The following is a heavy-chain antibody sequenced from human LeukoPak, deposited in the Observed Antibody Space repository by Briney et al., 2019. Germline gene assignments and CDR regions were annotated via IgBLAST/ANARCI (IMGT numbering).Heavy chain of an antibody. J-gene: IGHJ4*02. Sequence: GGSLRLSCAASGFSFSSFDMVWVRQAPGKGLEWVAGVSNGGDRTYHADSVKGRFTISRDNSKSALFLQMNSLRAEDTAVYYCARLAVTNPDYWGQGTLVTVSS. CDR3: ARLAVTNPDY. CDR2: VSNGGDRT. CDR1: GFSFSSFD. D-gene: IGHD4-17*01. V-gene: IGHV3-23*01.